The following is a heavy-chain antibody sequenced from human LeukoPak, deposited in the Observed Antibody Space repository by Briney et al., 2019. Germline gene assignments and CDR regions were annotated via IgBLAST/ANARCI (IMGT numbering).Heavy chain of an antibody. CDR3: ARDGCSGGNCHNFRY. J-gene: IGHJ4*02. CDR2: ISYDGSNK. V-gene: IGHV3-30-3*01. D-gene: IGHD2-15*01. CDR1: GFIFSSYT. Sequence: PGRSLRLSCAASGFIFSSYTMHWVRQAPGKGLEWVAIISYDGSNKYYADSVKGRFTISRDNSKNTLYLQMNSLRAEDTAVYYCARDGCSGGNCHNFRYWGQGTLVTVSS.